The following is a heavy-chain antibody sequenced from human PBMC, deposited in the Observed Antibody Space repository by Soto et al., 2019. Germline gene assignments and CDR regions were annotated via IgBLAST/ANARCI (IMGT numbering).Heavy chain of an antibody. V-gene: IGHV4-61*01. CDR3: ARGGPGDY. Sequence: QVQLQESGPGLVKPSETLSLTCTVSGGSVSSGSYYWSWIRQPPGKGLEWIGYIYYSGSTNYNPSLKSRVTISADPSKNQFSLKLSSVTAADTAVYYCARGGPGDYWGQGTLVTVSS. CDR2: IYYSGST. J-gene: IGHJ4*02. CDR1: GGSVSSGSYY. D-gene: IGHD3-16*01.